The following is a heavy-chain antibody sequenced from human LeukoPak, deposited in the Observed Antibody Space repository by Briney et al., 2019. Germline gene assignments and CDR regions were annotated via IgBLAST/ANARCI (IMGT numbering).Heavy chain of an antibody. J-gene: IGHJ6*03. D-gene: IGHD6-13*01. Sequence: ASVKVSCKASGGTFSSYAISWVRQAPGQGLEWMGGIIPIFGTANYAQKFQGRVTITADESTSTAYMELSSLRSEDTAVYYCARGKIAAADYYYYYYMDVWGKGTTVTVSS. V-gene: IGHV1-69*13. CDR3: ARGKIAAADYYYYYYMDV. CDR1: GGTFSSYA. CDR2: IIPIFGTA.